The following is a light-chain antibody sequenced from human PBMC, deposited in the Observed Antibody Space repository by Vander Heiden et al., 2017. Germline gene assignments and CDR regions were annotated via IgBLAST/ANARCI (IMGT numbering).Light chain of an antibody. V-gene: IGKV3-20*01. Sequence: EMVLTQSPGTLSLSPGERATLSCRASQSVSSSYLAWYQQNSGQAPRLLIYGASSRATGITDRFSGSGGGTDFTLTISRREPEEFAVYYCQQYGSEPPTWTFGQGTKVEIK. CDR1: QSVSSSY. J-gene: IGKJ1*01. CDR2: GAS. CDR3: QQYGSEPPTWT.